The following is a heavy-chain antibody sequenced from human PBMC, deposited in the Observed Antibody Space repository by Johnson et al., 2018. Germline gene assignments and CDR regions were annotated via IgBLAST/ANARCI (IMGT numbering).Heavy chain of an antibody. CDR2: IWYDGSNK. D-gene: IGHD5-24*01. Sequence: QVQLVQSGGGVVQPGRSLRLSCAASGFTFSSYDMHWVRQAPGMGLEWVAVIWYDGSNKYYADSVKGRFTISRDNSKNTLYLQMNSLRAEDTAVYYCACTGVEMATIPSYYYYYYMDVWGKGTTVTVSS. V-gene: IGHV3-33*01. CDR3: ACTGVEMATIPSYYYYYYMDV. J-gene: IGHJ6*03. CDR1: GFTFSSYD.